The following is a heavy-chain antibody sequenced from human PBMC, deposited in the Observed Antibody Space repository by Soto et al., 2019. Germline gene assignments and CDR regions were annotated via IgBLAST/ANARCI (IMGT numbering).Heavy chain of an antibody. CDR3: AKNSGWFDS. D-gene: IGHD3-10*01. V-gene: IGHV3-23*01. CDR2: IDGSGGTT. Sequence: PGGSLRLSCAASGFTFSTNDISWVRQAPGEGLEWVSTIDGSGGTTYYADSVKGRFTISRDNSKNALYLQMNSLRADDTAVYYCAKNSGWFDSWGQGALVTVSS. CDR1: GFTFSTND. J-gene: IGHJ5*01.